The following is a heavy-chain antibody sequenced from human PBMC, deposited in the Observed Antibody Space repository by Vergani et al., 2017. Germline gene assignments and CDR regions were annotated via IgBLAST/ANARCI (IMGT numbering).Heavy chain of an antibody. Sequence: QVQLVQSGAEVKKPGASVKVSCKASGYTFTGYYMHWVRQAPGQGLEWMGWINPNSGGTNYAQTFQGRVPMTRHTSISTAYMELGRLRSDDTAVYYCARPGIVGAPDDFDIWGKGTMVTVSS. CDR1: GYTFTGYY. V-gene: IGHV1-2*02. D-gene: IGHD1-26*01. CDR3: ARPGIVGAPDDFDI. J-gene: IGHJ3*02. CDR2: INPNSGGT.